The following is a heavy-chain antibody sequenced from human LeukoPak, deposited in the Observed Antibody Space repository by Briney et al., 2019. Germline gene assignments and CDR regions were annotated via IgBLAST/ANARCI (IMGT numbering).Heavy chain of an antibody. CDR1: GGSISSYY. Sequence: SETLSLTCTVSGGSISSYYWSWIRQPPGKGLEWIGYIYYSGSTNYNPSLKSRVTISVDTSKNQFSLKLSSVTAADTAVYYCARGVRYSYYYCYGMDVWGQGTTVTVSS. V-gene: IGHV4-59*08. D-gene: IGHD3-10*01. CDR2: IYYSGST. J-gene: IGHJ6*02. CDR3: ARGVRYSYYYCYGMDV.